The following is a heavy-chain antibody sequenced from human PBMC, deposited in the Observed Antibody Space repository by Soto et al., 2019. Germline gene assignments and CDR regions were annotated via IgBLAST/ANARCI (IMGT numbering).Heavy chain of an antibody. Sequence: QVQLQESGPGLVKPSETLSLSCSVSGDPTAAHYWSWIRQPPGKGLEWIGLVSYSGSTNYNPSLSSRVSVSLGPSRNQFSLKVTSVTAADTAVYYCATNAGDDGVDEAFDIWGQGTLVTVSS. CDR3: ATNAGDDGVDEAFDI. CDR1: GDPTAAHY. D-gene: IGHD4-17*01. V-gene: IGHV4-59*11. CDR2: VSYSGST. J-gene: IGHJ4*03.